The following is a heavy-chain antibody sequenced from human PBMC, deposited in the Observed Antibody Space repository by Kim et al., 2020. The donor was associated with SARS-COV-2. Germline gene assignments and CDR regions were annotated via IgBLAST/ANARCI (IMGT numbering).Heavy chain of an antibody. CDR3: ARDSLWNFDL. Sequence: GGSLRLSCAASGFTFSNYGMNWVRQAPGKGLEWVSYISTSSSTISYADSVKGRFTISRDNAKNSLSLQMNSLRVEDTAVYYCARDSLWNFDLWGRGTLVT. V-gene: IGHV3-48*04. J-gene: IGHJ2*01. CDR2: ISTSSSTI. CDR1: GFTFSNYG.